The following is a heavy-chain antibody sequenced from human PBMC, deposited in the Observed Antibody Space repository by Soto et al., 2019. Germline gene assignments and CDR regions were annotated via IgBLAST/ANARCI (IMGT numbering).Heavy chain of an antibody. Sequence: QVQLVQSGAEVKKPGSSVKVSCKASGGTFSSYTISWVRQAPGQGLEWMGRIIPILGIANYAQKFQGRVTITADKSTSTASRELSSLRSEDTAVYYCARDIGGELDYWGQGTLVTVSS. CDR2: IIPILGIA. D-gene: IGHD1-26*01. CDR1: GGTFSSYT. CDR3: ARDIGGELDY. J-gene: IGHJ4*02. V-gene: IGHV1-69*08.